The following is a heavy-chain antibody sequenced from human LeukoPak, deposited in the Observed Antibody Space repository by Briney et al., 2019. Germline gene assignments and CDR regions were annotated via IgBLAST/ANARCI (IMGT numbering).Heavy chain of an antibody. CDR3: ARDWIVYDFWSGYYEVYFDY. V-gene: IGHV1-18*04. CDR2: ISAYNGNT. D-gene: IGHD3-3*01. Sequence: ASVKVSCKASGYTFTSYYMHWVRQAPGQGLEWMGWISAYNGNTNYAQKLQGRVTMTTDTSTSTAYMELRSLRSDDTAVYYCARDWIVYDFWSGYYEVYFDYWGQGTLVTVSS. CDR1: GYTFTSYY. J-gene: IGHJ4*02.